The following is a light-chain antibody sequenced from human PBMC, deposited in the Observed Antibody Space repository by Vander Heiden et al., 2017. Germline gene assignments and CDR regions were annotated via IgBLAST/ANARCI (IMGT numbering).Light chain of an antibody. Sequence: DIVMTQSPDSLAVSLGERATINCKSSQSVLYSSNNKNYLAWYQQKPGQPPKLIYGASTRESGVPDRFSGSGSGTDFTLTISSLQAEDVAVYYCQQYFSTPFTFGPGTKVDIK. J-gene: IGKJ3*01. CDR1: QSVLYSSNNKNY. CDR2: GAS. V-gene: IGKV4-1*01. CDR3: QQYFSTPFT.